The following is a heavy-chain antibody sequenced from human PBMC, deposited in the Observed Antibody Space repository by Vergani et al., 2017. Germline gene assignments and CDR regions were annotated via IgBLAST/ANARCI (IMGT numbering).Heavy chain of an antibody. D-gene: IGHD1-26*01. CDR3: AKKGGSLYYYGVDV. J-gene: IGHJ6*02. CDR2: IRYDGSNP. V-gene: IGHV3-30*02. CDR1: GYTFGHFD. Sequence: QEQLLQSGGGVVQPGGSLRLSCIGSGYTFGHFDMHWVRQAPGKGLAWVAFIRYDGSNPQHIDSVKGRFTISRDNSKDTLFLQMNGLRPEDTGTYFCAKKGGSLYYYGVDVWGQGTTITVSS.